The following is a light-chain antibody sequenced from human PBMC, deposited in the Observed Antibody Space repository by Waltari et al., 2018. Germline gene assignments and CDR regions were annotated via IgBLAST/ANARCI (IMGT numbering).Light chain of an antibody. CDR2: DDS. CDR1: NIATKS. Sequence: SYVLTQPPSVSVAPGQTARLTCGGNNIATKSVHWYQQKPGQAPVLPLDDDSALPPGSPERFSGSNSGDTATLSLSRVEAGDEADYYCQVADSSGEHRQVVFGGGTKLTVL. J-gene: IGLJ3*02. V-gene: IGLV3-21*02. CDR3: QVADSSGEHRQVV.